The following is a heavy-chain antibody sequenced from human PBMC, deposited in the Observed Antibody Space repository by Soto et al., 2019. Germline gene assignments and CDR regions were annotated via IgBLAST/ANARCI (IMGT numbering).Heavy chain of an antibody. Sequence: EVQLVESGGGLVKPGGSLRLSCAASGFTFSSYSMNWFRQSPGKWLEWVSSISSSSTYIYYADSVKGRFAISRDNAKNSLYMQMNSLRAEDTAVYYCARGACSSYSGDAFDIWGQGTMVTVSS. CDR1: GFTFSSYS. D-gene: IGHD6-6*01. V-gene: IGHV3-21*01. CDR2: ISSSSTYI. J-gene: IGHJ3*02. CDR3: ARGACSSYSGDAFDI.